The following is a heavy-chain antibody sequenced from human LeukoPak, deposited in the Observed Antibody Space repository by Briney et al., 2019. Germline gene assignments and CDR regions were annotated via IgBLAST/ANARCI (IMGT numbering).Heavy chain of an antibody. J-gene: IGHJ4*02. D-gene: IGHD3-3*01. CDR2: IYYSGST. CDR1: GGSISSGSYY. V-gene: IGHV4-39*01. CDR3: AGTYYDFWSGYATFDY. Sequence: SQTLSLTCTVSGGSISSGSYYWSWIRQPPGKGLEWIGSIYYSGSTYYNPSLKSRVTISVDTSKNQFSLKLSSVTAADTAVYYCAGTYYDFWSGYATFDYWGQGTLVTVSS.